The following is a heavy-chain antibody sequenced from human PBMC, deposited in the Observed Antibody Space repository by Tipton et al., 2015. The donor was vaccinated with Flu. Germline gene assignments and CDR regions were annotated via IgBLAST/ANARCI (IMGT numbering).Heavy chain of an antibody. CDR2: IYRSQIT. J-gene: IGHJ5*02. V-gene: IGHV4-31*03. Sequence: TLSLTCSVSGDSLNIGGYYWSWIRQRPGKGLEWIGFIYRSQITSYSPSLQGRATISVDTSMNQFSLTLNSVTAADTATYYCVRSYRGLAWGQGTLVTVSS. CDR1: GDSLNIGGYY. D-gene: IGHD5-12*01. CDR3: VRSYRGLA.